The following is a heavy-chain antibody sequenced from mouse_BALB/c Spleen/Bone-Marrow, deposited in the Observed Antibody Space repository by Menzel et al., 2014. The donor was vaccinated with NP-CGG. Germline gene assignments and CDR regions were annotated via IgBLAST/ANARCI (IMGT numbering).Heavy chain of an antibody. CDR2: IDPYNGDT. J-gene: IGHJ1*03. V-gene: IGHV1S135*01. CDR3: TRYYRYDYWYFDV. Sequence: EVQLQESGPELVKPGASVKVSCKASGYSFTDYNMYCVKQCHGKSLEWIGYIDPYNGDTTYNQKFKGKATLTVDKSSSTAFIHLNSLTSEDSAVYYCTRYYRYDYWYFDVWGTGTTVTVSS. D-gene: IGHD2-14*01. CDR1: GYSFTDYN.